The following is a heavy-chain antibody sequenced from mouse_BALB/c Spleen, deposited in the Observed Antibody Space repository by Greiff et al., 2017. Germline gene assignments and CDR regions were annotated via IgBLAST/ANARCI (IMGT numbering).Heavy chain of an antibody. CDR1: GFTFSSYT. V-gene: IGHV5-9*03. J-gene: IGHJ4*01. Sequence: EVQLQESGGGLVKPGGSLKLSCAASGFTFSSYTMSWVRQTPEKRLEWVATISSGGGNTYYPDSVKGRFTISRDNAKNNLYLQMSSLRSEDTALYYCARYLNWFYAMDYWGQGTSVTVSS. D-gene: IGHD4-1*01. CDR2: ISSGGGNT. CDR3: ARYLNWFYAMDY.